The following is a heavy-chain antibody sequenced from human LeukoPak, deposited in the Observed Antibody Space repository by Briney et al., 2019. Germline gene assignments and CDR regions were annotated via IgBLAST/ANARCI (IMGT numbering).Heavy chain of an antibody. CDR2: IYYSGST. Sequence: SETLSLTCTVSGVSISSYYWSWIRQPPGKGLEWIGYIYYSGSTNYNPSLKSRVTISVDTSKNQFSLKLSSVTAADTAVYYCARFGVAATRSIDYWGQGTLVTVSS. D-gene: IGHD2-15*01. V-gene: IGHV4-59*01. CDR1: GVSISSYY. J-gene: IGHJ4*02. CDR3: ARFGVAATRSIDY.